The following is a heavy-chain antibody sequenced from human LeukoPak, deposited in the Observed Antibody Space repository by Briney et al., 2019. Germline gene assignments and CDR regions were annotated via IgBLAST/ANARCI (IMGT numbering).Heavy chain of an antibody. V-gene: IGHV3-21*01. Sequence: PGGSLRLSCAASGFTFSSYSMNWVRQAPGKGLEWASSISSSSSYIYYADSVRGRFTISRDNAKNSLYLQMNSLRAEDTAVYYCARDRDAPFDYWGQGTLVTVSS. D-gene: IGHD2-2*01. CDR1: GFTFSSYS. J-gene: IGHJ4*02. CDR2: ISSSSSYI. CDR3: ARDRDAPFDY.